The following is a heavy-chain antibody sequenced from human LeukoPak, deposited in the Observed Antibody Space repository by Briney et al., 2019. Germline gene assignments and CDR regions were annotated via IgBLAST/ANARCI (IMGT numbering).Heavy chain of an antibody. CDR3: ARDPTQWLRYGYFDY. Sequence: SETLSLTCTVSGGSIRNYYWSWIRQPPGKGLEWIGYVYYRGNTDYNPSLESRVTISVDTSKNQFSLKLSSVTAADTAVYYCARDPTQWLRYGYFDYWGQGTLVTVSS. V-gene: IGHV4-59*01. CDR1: GGSIRNYY. J-gene: IGHJ4*02. CDR2: VYYRGNT. D-gene: IGHD5-12*01.